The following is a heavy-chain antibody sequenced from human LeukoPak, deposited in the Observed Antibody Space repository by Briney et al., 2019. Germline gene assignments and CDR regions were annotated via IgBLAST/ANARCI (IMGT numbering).Heavy chain of an antibody. Sequence: ASVKVSCKASGYTFTSYDINWVRQATGQGLEWMGGIIAIFATANYAQQLQDRVTITADESTSTVQMELSNLISEDTAVYYCARDGRAISWGQGTLVTVSS. CDR1: GYTFTSYD. V-gene: IGHV1-69*13. J-gene: IGHJ5*02. D-gene: IGHD3-3*01. CDR3: ARDGRAIS. CDR2: IIAIFATA.